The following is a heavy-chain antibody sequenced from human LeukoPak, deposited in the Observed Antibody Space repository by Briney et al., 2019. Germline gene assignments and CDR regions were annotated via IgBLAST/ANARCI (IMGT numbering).Heavy chain of an antibody. D-gene: IGHD4-17*01. J-gene: IGHJ4*02. CDR1: GGSISSGGYY. Sequence: SETLSLTCTVSGGSISSGGYYWSWIRQHPGKGLEWIGYIYYSGSTYYNPSLRSRVTISVDTSKNQFSLELSSVTAADTAVYYCARVPDYGDYVGSFDYWGQGTLVTVSS. CDR2: IYYSGST. CDR3: ARVPDYGDYVGSFDY. V-gene: IGHV4-31*03.